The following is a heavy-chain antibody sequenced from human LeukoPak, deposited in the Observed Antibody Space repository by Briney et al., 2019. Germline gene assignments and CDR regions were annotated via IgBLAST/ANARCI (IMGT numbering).Heavy chain of an antibody. CDR1: GGSISSYY. CDR2: IYYTGST. D-gene: IGHD2-21*01. J-gene: IGHJ6*03. V-gene: IGHV4-59*08. CDR3: ARLPLFHYMDV. Sequence: PSETLSLTCTVSGGSISSYYWSWIRQPPGKGLEWIGYIYYTGSTNYNPSLKSRVTISLDTSKNQISLKLSSVTAADTAMYYCARLPLFHYMDVWGKGTTVTVSS.